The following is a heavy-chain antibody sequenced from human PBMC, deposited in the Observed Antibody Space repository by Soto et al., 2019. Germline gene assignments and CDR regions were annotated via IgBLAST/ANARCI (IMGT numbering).Heavy chain of an antibody. CDR3: ARHWFGAVEKYSFDI. V-gene: IGHV4-59*08. CDR2: IYYSEST. D-gene: IGHD3-10*01. Sequence: SETLSLTCTVSSASISSYYWSWIRQPPGKGLEWIGYIYYSESTNYNPSLKSRVTISVDTSKNQFSLELTSVTAADTAVYYCARHWFGAVEKYSFDIWGQGTMVTVSS. J-gene: IGHJ3*02. CDR1: SASISSYY.